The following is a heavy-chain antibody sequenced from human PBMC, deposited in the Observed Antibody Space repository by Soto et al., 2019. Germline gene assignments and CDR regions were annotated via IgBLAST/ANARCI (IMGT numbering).Heavy chain of an antibody. CDR2: IYVTGAV. D-gene: IGHD2-21*01. J-gene: IGHJ5*02. V-gene: IGHV4-31*03. CDR3: ARLRIATNNYKWFDP. CDR1: GAALNSGNYY. Sequence: SETLSLTCSVSGAALNSGNYYWSWIRQVPGKGLEWIGHIYVTGAVDYNPSLRDRTTISQDTSERQFSLNLRLVTAADTAVYYCARLRIATNNYKWFDPWGQGTLVTVPS.